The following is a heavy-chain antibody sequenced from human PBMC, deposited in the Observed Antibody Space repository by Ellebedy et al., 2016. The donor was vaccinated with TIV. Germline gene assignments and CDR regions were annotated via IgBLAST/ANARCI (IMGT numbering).Heavy chain of an antibody. CDR2: IYPGDSDT. CDR1: GYSFTSYW. D-gene: IGHD3-3*01. J-gene: IGHJ6*02. CDR3: ARHQTGRITIFGVVIEGMDV. Sequence: GESLKISCKGSGYSFTSYWIGWVRQMPGKGLEWMGIIYPGDSDTRYSPSFQGQVTISADKSISTAYLQWSSLKASDTAMYYCARHQTGRITIFGVVIEGMDVWGQGTTVTVSS. V-gene: IGHV5-51*01.